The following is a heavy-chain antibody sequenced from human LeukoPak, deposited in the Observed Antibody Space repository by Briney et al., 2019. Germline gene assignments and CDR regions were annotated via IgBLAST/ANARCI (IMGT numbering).Heavy chain of an antibody. CDR1: GGSISSYY. CDR3: AREGKYYYMDV. J-gene: IGHJ6*03. Sequence: SETLSLTCTVSGGSISSYYWSWIRQPPGKGLEWIGYIYYRGSTNYNPSLKSRVTISVDTSKNQFSLKLNSVTAADTAVYYCAREGKYYYMDVWGKGTTVTISS. V-gene: IGHV4-59*01. CDR2: IYYRGST.